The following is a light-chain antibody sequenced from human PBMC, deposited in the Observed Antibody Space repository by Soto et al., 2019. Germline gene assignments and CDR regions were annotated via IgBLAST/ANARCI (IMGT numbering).Light chain of an antibody. CDR1: SSDVGGYNY. CDR2: EVI. J-gene: IGLJ1*01. Sequence: QSALTQPPSASGSPGQSVTISCTGTSSDVGGYNYVSWYLQHPGKAPKLMIYEVIKRPSGVPDRFSGSKSGNTASLTVSGLQAEDEGDYYCSSFTGSENSYVSGSGTKLTVL. V-gene: IGLV2-8*01. CDR3: SSFTGSENSYV.